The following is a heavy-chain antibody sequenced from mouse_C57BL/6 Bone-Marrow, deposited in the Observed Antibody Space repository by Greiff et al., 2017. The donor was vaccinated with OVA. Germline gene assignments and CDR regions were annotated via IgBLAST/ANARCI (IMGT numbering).Heavy chain of an antibody. Sequence: QVQLQQPGAELVMPGASVKLSCKASGYTFTSYWMHWVKQRPGQGLEWIGEIDPSDSYTNYNQKFKGKSTLTVDKSSSTASMQLSSLTSEDSAVYYCARSPTWMDYWGQGTSVTVSS. V-gene: IGHV1-69*01. CDR1: GYTFTSYW. CDR3: ARSPTWMDY. CDR2: IDPSDSYT. J-gene: IGHJ4*01.